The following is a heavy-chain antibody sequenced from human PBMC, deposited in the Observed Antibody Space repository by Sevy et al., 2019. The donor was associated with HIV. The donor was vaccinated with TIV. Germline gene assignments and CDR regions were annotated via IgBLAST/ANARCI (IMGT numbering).Heavy chain of an antibody. V-gene: IGHV1-18*01. J-gene: IGHJ6*02. CDR3: ARDGYCSGGSCYPNYYYGMDV. Sequence: ASVKVSCKASGYTFTSYGISWVRQAPGQGLEWMGWISAYNGNTNYAQKLQGRVTMTTDTSTSTAYMELRSLRSDDTAVYYCARDGYCSGGSCYPNYYYGMDVWGQGTTVTVSS. D-gene: IGHD2-15*01. CDR2: ISAYNGNT. CDR1: GYTFTSYG.